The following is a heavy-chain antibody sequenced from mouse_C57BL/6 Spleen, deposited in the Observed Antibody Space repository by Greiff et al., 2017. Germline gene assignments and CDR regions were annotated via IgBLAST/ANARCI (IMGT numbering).Heavy chain of an antibody. CDR2: IYPGSGST. Sequence: VQLQQPGAELVKPGASVKMSCKASGYTFTSYWITWVKQRPGQGLEWIGDIYPGSGSTNYNEKFKSKATLTVDTSSSTAYMQLSSLTSEDSAVYYCARWDYYGRNEYFDVWGTGTTVTVSS. D-gene: IGHD1-1*01. J-gene: IGHJ1*03. CDR1: GYTFTSYW. CDR3: ARWDYYGRNEYFDV. V-gene: IGHV1-55*01.